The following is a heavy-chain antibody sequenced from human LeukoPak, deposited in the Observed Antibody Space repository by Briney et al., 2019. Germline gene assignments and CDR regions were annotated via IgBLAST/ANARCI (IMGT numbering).Heavy chain of an antibody. CDR1: GFTFSSYS. V-gene: IGHV3-21*01. J-gene: IGHJ4*02. Sequence: PGGSLRLSCAASGFTFSSYSMNWVRQAPGKGLEWVSSISSSSSYIYYADSVKGRFTISRDNAKNSLYLQMNSLRAEDTAVYYCANADYDSSGYARNSFDYWGQGTLVTVSS. CDR3: ANADYDSSGYARNSFDY. CDR2: ISSSSSYI. D-gene: IGHD3-22*01.